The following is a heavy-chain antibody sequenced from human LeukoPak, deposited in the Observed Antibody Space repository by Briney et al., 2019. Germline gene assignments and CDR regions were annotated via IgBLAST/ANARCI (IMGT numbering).Heavy chain of an antibody. V-gene: IGHV5-51*01. CDR3: ARHGSGSYYNRGYYYYMDV. J-gene: IGHJ6*03. CDR2: IYPGDSDT. Sequence: GESLKISCKGSGYSFTSYWIGWVRQMPGKGLEWMGIIYPGDSDTRYSPSFQGQVTISADKSISTAYLQWSSLKASDTAMYYCARHGSGSYYNRGYYYYMDVWGKGTTVTVSS. D-gene: IGHD3-10*01. CDR1: GYSFTSYW.